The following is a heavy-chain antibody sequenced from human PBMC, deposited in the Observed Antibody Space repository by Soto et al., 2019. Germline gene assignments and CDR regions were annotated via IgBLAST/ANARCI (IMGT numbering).Heavy chain of an antibody. Sequence: PSETLSLTCTVSGGSISSGDYYWSWIRQPPGKGLEWIGYIYYSGSTYYNPSLKSRVTISVDTSKNQFSLKLSSVTAADTAVYYCARVHVMVVAGSTFDYWGHGTLVTVPQ. V-gene: IGHV4-30-4*01. CDR1: GGSISSGDYY. CDR2: IYYSGST. J-gene: IGHJ4*01. CDR3: ARVHVMVVAGSTFDY. D-gene: IGHD6-19*01.